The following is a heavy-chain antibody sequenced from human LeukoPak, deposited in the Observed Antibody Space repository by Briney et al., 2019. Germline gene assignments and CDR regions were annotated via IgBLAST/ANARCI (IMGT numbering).Heavy chain of an antibody. CDR1: GFTFSTHW. J-gene: IGHJ4*02. D-gene: IGHD2-21*01. CDR2: IQQEGSQF. V-gene: IGHV3-7*01. CDR3: ARDSSRGGERVYYYY. Sequence: PGGCLRLSCAASGFTFSTHWMSWVRQVPGKAREWVVCIQQEGSQFYYVDSVKGRFTICRDHYKSTLYLQTSSLSAQGPGIYYCARDSSRGGERVYYYYWGQGTLVTVSS.